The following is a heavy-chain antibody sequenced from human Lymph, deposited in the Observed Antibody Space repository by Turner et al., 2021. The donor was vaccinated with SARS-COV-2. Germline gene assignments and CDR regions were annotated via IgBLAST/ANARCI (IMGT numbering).Heavy chain of an antibody. CDR2: IKQDGSEK. J-gene: IGHJ2*01. V-gene: IGHV3-7*01. Sequence: EVQLVESGGGLVQPGGSLRLACAASGFTFSTYWMSWVRQAPGKGLEWVANIKQDGSEKYYVDSVKGRFTISRDNAKNSLYLQMNSLRAEDTAVYYCARLSMGDWHFDLWGRGTLVTVSS. CDR1: GFTFSTYW. CDR3: ARLSMGDWHFDL. D-gene: IGHD1-26*01.